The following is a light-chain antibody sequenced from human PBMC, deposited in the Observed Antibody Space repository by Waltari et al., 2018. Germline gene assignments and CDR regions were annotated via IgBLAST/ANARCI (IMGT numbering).Light chain of an antibody. CDR2: GAS. J-gene: IGKJ5*01. Sequence: VIWMTQSPSLLSASPGDRVTIICRMSQGISTYLAWYQQKPGRAPDLLIYGASILHSGVPSRFSGSGSGTDFTLTISSLEPDDFAVYFCQLRIKWPPEITFGQGTRLEIK. V-gene: IGKV1D-8*03. CDR3: QLRIKWPPEIT. CDR1: QGISTY.